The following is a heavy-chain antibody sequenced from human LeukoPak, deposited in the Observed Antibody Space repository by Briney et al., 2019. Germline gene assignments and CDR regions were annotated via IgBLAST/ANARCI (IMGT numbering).Heavy chain of an antibody. CDR2: IDPGDSFT. Sequence: GESLKIPCKGSGYSFSSYWISWVRQMPGKGLEGMGRIDPGDSFTKYRPSLEGRVTISADKSLSTVYLQWSSLKASDTAIYYCARDGGGVSSWASHWGQGTLVTVSS. D-gene: IGHD2-8*02. V-gene: IGHV5-10-1*01. J-gene: IGHJ4*02. CDR1: GYSFSSYW. CDR3: ARDGGGVSSWASH.